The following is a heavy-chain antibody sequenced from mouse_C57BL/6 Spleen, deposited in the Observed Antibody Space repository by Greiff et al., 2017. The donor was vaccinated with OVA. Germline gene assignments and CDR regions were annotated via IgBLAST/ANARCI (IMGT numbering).Heavy chain of an antibody. CDR2: INPNNGGT. J-gene: IGHJ2*01. V-gene: IGHV1-26*01. CDR1: GYTFTDYY. D-gene: IGHD2-4*01. CDR3: ASQIYYDYIYYFDY. Sequence: EVQLQQSGPELVKPGASVKISCKASGYTFTDYYMNWVKQSHGKSLEWIGDINPNNGGTSYNQKFKGKATLTVDKSSSTAYMELRSLTSEDSAVYYCASQIYYDYIYYFDYWGQGTTLTVSS.